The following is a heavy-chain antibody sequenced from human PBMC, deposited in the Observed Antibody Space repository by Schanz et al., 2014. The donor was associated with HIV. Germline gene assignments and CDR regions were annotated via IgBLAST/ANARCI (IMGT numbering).Heavy chain of an antibody. V-gene: IGHV3-30*18. CDR2: ISDDGSKK. CDR3: AKGGPMAPYPIDY. Sequence: QVQLVESGGGVVQPGKSLRLSCVASGFTFSSYGMHWVRQAPGKGLEWVALISDDGSKKYYIDSVKGRFTISRDNSKNTLYLQMNNLRLEDTAVFYCAKGGPMAPYPIDYWGQGTLVTVSS. J-gene: IGHJ4*02. D-gene: IGHD3-10*01. CDR1: GFTFSSYG.